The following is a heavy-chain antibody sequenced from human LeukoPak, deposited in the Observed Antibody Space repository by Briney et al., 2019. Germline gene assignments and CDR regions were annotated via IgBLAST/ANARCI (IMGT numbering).Heavy chain of an antibody. D-gene: IGHD6-19*01. CDR2: IYSGGST. V-gene: IGHV3-66*01. CDR1: EFTVSSNY. J-gene: IGHJ4*02. Sequence: GGSLRLSCAASEFTVSSNYMTWVRQAPGKGLEWVSVIYSGGSTYYADSVKGRFTISRDNSKKTLYLQMNSLRVEDTALYYCAKDISSGWPYCFDYWGQGTLVTVSS. CDR3: AKDISSGWPYCFDY.